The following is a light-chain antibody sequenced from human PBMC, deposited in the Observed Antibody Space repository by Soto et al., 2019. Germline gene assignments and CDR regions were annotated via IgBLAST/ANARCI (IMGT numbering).Light chain of an antibody. CDR2: LGS. Sequence: SGMSESPGSVRGITGETASISGRSSQSVLYSNGYTYLDWYLQMPGQSPQLLIYLGSNRASGVPDRFSGSGSGTDFTPTFSSVEAEDVGFYSCMQVLQPPLTFAGGTNVDIK. CDR3: MQVLQPPLT. CDR1: QSVLYSNGYTY. J-gene: IGKJ4*01. V-gene: IGKV2-28*01.